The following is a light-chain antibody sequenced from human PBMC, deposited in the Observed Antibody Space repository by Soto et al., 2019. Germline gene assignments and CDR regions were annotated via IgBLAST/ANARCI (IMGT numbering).Light chain of an antibody. V-gene: IGKV1-39*01. CDR2: AAS. CDR1: QSVTIY. Sequence: DIPMTQAPSSLSASVGDRVTITCRASQSVTIYLNWYQQKPGKAPKLLICAASSLQSGVPSRFSGSGSGTDFTLTISSLQPEDSASYFCQQSISAPLTFGGGTKVEIK. J-gene: IGKJ4*01. CDR3: QQSISAPLT.